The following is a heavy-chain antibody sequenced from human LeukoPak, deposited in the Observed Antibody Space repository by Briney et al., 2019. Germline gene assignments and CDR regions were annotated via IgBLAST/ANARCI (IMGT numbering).Heavy chain of an antibody. D-gene: IGHD3-3*01. V-gene: IGHV4-30-4*01. CDR2: IYCRGST. CDR1: GGSISSGDYY. J-gene: IGHJ5*02. Sequence: SETLSLTCTVSGGSISSGDYYWRWIRQPPRKGLAWIGYIYCRGSTNYIPLLTSRITISVNTSKNQFSLKLSSVTAADTAVYSCARHKTYYDFWSGPNWFGPWGPGNLVTVSS. CDR3: ARHKTYYDFWSGPNWFGP.